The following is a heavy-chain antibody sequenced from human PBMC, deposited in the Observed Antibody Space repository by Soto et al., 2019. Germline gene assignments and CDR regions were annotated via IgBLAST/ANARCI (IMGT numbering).Heavy chain of an antibody. J-gene: IGHJ3*02. Sequence: QLQLQESGSGLVKPSQTLSLTCAVSGGSISSGGYSWSWIRQPPGKGLEWIGYIYHSGSTYYNPSLKSRVTISVDRSKNQFSLKLSSVTAADTAVYYCARGWLLWFGEDAFDIWGQGTMVTVSS. CDR1: GGSISSGGYS. CDR2: IYHSGST. CDR3: ARGWLLWFGEDAFDI. D-gene: IGHD3-10*01. V-gene: IGHV4-30-2*01.